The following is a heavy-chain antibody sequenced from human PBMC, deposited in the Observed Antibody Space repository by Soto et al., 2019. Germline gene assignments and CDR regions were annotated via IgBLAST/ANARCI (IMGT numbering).Heavy chain of an antibody. CDR3: ARTMAAAIFPHYYYYYYGMDV. Sequence: GGSLRLSCASSGFTFSSYAMSWVRQAPGKGLEWVSAISGSGGSTYYADSVEVRFTISRDNSKNTLYLQMNSVRAEDTAVYYCARTMAAAIFPHYYYYYYGMDVWGQGTTVTVSS. J-gene: IGHJ6*02. D-gene: IGHD2-2*01. V-gene: IGHV3-23*01. CDR2: ISGSGGST. CDR1: GFTFSSYA.